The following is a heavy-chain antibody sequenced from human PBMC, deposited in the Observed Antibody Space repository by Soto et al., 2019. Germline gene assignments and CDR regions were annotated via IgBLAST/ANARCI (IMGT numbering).Heavy chain of an antibody. CDR3: AKDRSVAAGTIKYYFDY. CDR1: GFTFSNYG. D-gene: IGHD6-13*01. J-gene: IGHJ4*02. CDR2: ISYDGSNK. V-gene: IGHV3-30*18. Sequence: GGSLRLSCAASGFTFSNYGMHWVRQAPGKGLEWVAVISYDGSNKYYADSVKGRFTISRDNSKNTQYLQMTSLRAEDTAVYYCAKDRSVAAGTIKYYFDYWGQGTLVTVSS.